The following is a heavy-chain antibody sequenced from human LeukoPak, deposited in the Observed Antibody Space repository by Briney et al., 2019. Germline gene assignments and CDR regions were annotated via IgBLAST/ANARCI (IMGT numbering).Heavy chain of an antibody. CDR3: AKGVIVGATLDY. J-gene: IGHJ4*02. CDR2: ISYDGSNK. Sequence: GGSLRLSCAASGFTFSSYGLHWVRQAPGKGLEWVAVISYDGSNKYYADSVKGRFTISRDNSKNTLYLQMNSPRAEDTAVYYCAKGVIVGATLDYWGQGTLVTVSS. CDR1: GFTFSSYG. D-gene: IGHD1-26*01. V-gene: IGHV3-30*18.